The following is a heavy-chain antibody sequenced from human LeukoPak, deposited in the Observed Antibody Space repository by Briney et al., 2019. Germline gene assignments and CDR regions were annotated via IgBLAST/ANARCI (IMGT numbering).Heavy chain of an antibody. D-gene: IGHD4-17*01. CDR3: ARAPYGDYGSFSDY. V-gene: IGHV1-8*01. Sequence: GASVKVSSKASGYTFTGYDINWVRQATGQGLEWMGWMNPDSGDTGYAENFQGRVTVTRDTSISTAYMELSSLRSEDTAVYYCARAPYGDYGSFSDYWGQGTLVTVSS. J-gene: IGHJ4*02. CDR2: MNPDSGDT. CDR1: GYTFTGYD.